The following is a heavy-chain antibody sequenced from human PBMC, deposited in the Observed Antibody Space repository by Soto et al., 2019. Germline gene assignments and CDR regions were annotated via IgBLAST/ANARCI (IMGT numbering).Heavy chain of an antibody. CDR1: GFTFNSYW. CDR3: AREAGRSFDY. D-gene: IGHD6-6*01. Sequence: GSLRLSCSASGFTFNSYWMSWVRQAPGKGLEWVANIKQDGSDKYYVDSVKGRFTISRDNAKNSLYLQMNSLRVEDTAVYYCAREAGRSFDYWGQGILVTVSS. CDR2: IKQDGSDK. V-gene: IGHV3-7*01. J-gene: IGHJ4*02.